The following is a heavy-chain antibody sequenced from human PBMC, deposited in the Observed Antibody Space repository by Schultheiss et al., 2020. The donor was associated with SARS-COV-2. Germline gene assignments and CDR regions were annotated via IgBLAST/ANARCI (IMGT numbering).Heavy chain of an antibody. Sequence: SQTLSLTCAVYGGSFSGYYWSWIRQPPGKGLEWIGEINHSGSTNYNPSLKSRVTISVDTSKNQFSLKLSSVTAADTAVYYCARTTDGNNPGHFDYWGQGTLVTVSS. CDR1: GGSFSGYY. V-gene: IGHV4-34*01. CDR2: INHSGST. CDR3: ARTTDGNNPGHFDY. D-gene: IGHD5-24*01. J-gene: IGHJ4*02.